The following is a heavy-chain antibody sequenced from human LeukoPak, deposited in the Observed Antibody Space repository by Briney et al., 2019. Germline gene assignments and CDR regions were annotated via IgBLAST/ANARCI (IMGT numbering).Heavy chain of an antibody. CDR3: ARGYCSGGSCFGPELS. D-gene: IGHD2-15*01. CDR1: GYALTGYY. V-gene: IGHV1-2*02. CDR2: INPNSGGT. J-gene: IGHJ4*02. Sequence: LRASVKVSCKASGYALTGYYMHWVRQAPGQGLEWMGWINPNSGGTNYAQKFQGRVTMTRDTSISTAYMELSRLRSDDTAVYYCARGYCSGGSCFGPELSWGQGTLVTVSS.